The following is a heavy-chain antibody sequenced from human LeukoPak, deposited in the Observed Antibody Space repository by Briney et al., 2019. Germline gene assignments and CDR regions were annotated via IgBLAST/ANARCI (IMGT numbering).Heavy chain of an antibody. CDR1: GGSITSEGYR. D-gene: IGHD2-2*01. V-gene: IGHV4-39*01. J-gene: IGHJ4*02. Sequence: SETLSLTCTVSGGSITSEGYRWGWIRQPPGKGLEWIGQIHYGWTTEYNPSLKSRATISADTSKTQFSLKLSSVTAADTAVYYCAKLVPDPASTYFDSWGQGTLVTVSS. CDR3: AKLVPDPASTYFDS. CDR2: IHYGWTT.